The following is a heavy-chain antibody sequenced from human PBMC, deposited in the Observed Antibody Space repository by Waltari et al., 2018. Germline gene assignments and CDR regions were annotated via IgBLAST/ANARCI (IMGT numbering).Heavy chain of an antibody. CDR1: GGTFSSYA. CDR3: ARTVLGIAAAGRGEYYYYGMDV. J-gene: IGHJ6*02. CDR2: IIPIFGTA. Sequence: QVQLVQSGAEVKKPGSSVKVSCKASGGTFSSYAISWVRQAPGQGLEWMGGIIPIFGTANYAQKFQGRVTITADESTSTAYMELSSLRSEDTAVYYCARTVLGIAAAGRGEYYYYGMDVWGQGTTVTVSS. D-gene: IGHD6-13*01. V-gene: IGHV1-69*01.